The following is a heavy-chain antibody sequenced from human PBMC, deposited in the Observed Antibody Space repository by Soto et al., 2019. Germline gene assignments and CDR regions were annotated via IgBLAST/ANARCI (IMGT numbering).Heavy chain of an antibody. CDR1: GFTFSSYG. J-gene: IGHJ4*02. D-gene: IGHD1-26*01. Sequence: QVQLVESGGGVVQPGRSLRLSCAASGFTFSSYGMHWVRQAPGKGLEWVAVISYDGSNKYYADSVKGRFTISRDNSKNTLYLQMNSLRAEDTAVYYCAKDEEGAEDYWGQGTLVTVSS. CDR2: ISYDGSNK. V-gene: IGHV3-30*18. CDR3: AKDEEGAEDY.